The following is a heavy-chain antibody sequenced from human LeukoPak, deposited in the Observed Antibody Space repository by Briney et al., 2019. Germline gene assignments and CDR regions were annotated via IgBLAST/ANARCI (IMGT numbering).Heavy chain of an antibody. CDR1: GFTFLSYG. CDR2: IRYDGSNK. D-gene: IGHD1-1*01. V-gene: IGHV3-30*02. Sequence: PGGSLRLSCAASGFTFLSYGMHWVRQAPGKGLEWVAFIRYDGSNKYYADSVKGRFTISRDNSKNTLYLQMNSLRAEDTAVYYCARGVWNDEGLDSWGQGTLVIVSS. J-gene: IGHJ4*02. CDR3: ARGVWNDEGLDS.